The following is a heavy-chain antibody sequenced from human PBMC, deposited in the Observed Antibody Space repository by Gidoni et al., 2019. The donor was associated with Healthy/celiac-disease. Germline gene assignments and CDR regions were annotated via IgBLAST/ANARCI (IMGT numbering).Heavy chain of an antibody. V-gene: IGHV4-38-2*02. J-gene: IGHJ4*02. D-gene: IGHD3-16*02. CDR3: ATLPGPYRQYYFDY. CDR2: IYHSGST. CDR1: GYSISSGYY. Sequence: QVQLQESGPGLVKPSETLSLTCTVSGYSISSGYYWGWIRQPPGKGLEWIGSIYHSGSTYYNPSLKSRVTISVDTSKNQFSLKLSSVTAADTAVYYCATLPGPYRQYYFDYWGQGTLVTVSS.